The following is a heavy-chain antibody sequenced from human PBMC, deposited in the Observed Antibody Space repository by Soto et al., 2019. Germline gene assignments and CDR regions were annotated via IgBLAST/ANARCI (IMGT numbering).Heavy chain of an antibody. Sequence: GGSLRLSCAASGFTFSSYAMTWVRQAPGEGLEWVSAISGTGGSTYYADSVRGRFTISRDNSKNTLYLQINSLRAEDTAIYYCAKGAEGYVVSSLDSWGQGTLVPVSS. CDR3: AKGAEGYVVSSLDS. J-gene: IGHJ4*02. CDR2: ISGTGGST. V-gene: IGHV3-23*01. D-gene: IGHD5-12*01. CDR1: GFTFSSYA.